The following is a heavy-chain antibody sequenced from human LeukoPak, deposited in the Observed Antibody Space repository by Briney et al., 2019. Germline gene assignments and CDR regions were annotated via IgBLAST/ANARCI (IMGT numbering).Heavy chain of an antibody. CDR3: ARGVYWSLDY. Sequence: GGSLRLSCAISGFIFNTNGMNWVRQSPGEGLEWLATIAGGEESTYYADSVKGRFAIPRDNSKNTVFLHMNSLRVEDTALYYCARGVYWSLDYWGQGTPVTVSS. D-gene: IGHD1-1*01. V-gene: IGHV3-23*01. J-gene: IGHJ4*02. CDR1: GFIFNTNG. CDR2: IAGGEEST.